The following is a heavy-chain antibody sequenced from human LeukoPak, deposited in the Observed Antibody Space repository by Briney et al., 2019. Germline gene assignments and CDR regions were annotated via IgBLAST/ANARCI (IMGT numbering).Heavy chain of an antibody. Sequence: SVKVSCKASGYTFTSYGISWVRQAPGQGLEWMGGIIPIFGTANYAQKFQGRVTITADESTSTAYMELSSLRSEDTAVYYCARQVSIAVAGPINYWGQGTLVTVSS. CDR2: IIPIFGTA. CDR1: GYTFTSYG. D-gene: IGHD6-19*01. CDR3: ARQVSIAVAGPINY. J-gene: IGHJ4*02. V-gene: IGHV1-69*13.